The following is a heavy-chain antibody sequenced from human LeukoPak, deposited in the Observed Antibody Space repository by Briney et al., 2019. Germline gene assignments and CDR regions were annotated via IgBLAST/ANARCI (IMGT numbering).Heavy chain of an antibody. V-gene: IGHV4-61*02. Sequence: PSETLSLTCTVSGGSISSGSYYWGWSRQPDGKGLEWIVRIYTSGSTNYNPSLKSRVTISVDTSKNQFSLKLSSVTAADTAVYYCAREVYDSSGYYLDYWGQGTLVTVSS. J-gene: IGHJ4*02. CDR3: AREVYDSSGYYLDY. CDR2: IYTSGST. D-gene: IGHD3-22*01. CDR1: GGSISSGSYY.